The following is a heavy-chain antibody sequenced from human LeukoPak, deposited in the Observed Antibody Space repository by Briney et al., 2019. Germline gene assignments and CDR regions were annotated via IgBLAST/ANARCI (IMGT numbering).Heavy chain of an antibody. CDR3: AILAPEPLDY. CDR1: GGSFSGYY. Sequence: SETLSPTCAVYGGSFSGYYWSWIRQPPGKGLEWIGEINHSGSTNYNPSLKSRVTISVDTSKNQFSLKLSSVTAADTAVYYCAILAPEPLDYWGQGTLVTVSS. CDR2: INHSGST. J-gene: IGHJ4*02. V-gene: IGHV4-34*01. D-gene: IGHD1-14*01.